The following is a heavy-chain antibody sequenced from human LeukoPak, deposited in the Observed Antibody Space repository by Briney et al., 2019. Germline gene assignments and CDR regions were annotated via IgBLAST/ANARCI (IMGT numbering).Heavy chain of an antibody. V-gene: IGHV1-2*02. D-gene: IGHD3-9*01. CDR3: ARHHPGYDLTGYYLGY. J-gene: IGHJ4*02. Sequence: ASLKVSCKASGYTFTGYYIHWVRQTPGQGLEWMGWINPNTGGTNYAQKFQGRVTMTRDTSIYTVYMELSSLTSDDTAVYYCARHHPGYDLTGYYLGYWGQGTLVTVSS. CDR1: GYTFTGYY. CDR2: INPNTGGT.